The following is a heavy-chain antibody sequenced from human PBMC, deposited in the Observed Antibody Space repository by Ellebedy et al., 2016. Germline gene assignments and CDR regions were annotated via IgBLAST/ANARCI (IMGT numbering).Heavy chain of an antibody. CDR1: GYTFTNYY. D-gene: IGHD2-2*01. CDR3: ARDLGVVQRSLYYYYGMDV. J-gene: IGHJ6*02. Sequence: ASVKVSCKASGYTFTNYYMHWVRQAPGQGLEWMGVINPSGGSTSYAQKFQGRVTMTRDTSTSTVYMELSSLRSEDTAVYYCARDLGVVQRSLYYYYGMDVWGQGTTVSVAS. V-gene: IGHV1-46*01. CDR2: INPSGGST.